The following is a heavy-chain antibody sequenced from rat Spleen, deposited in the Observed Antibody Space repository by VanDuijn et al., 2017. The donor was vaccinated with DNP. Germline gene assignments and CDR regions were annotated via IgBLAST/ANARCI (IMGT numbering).Heavy chain of an antibody. J-gene: IGHJ2*01. V-gene: IGHV2-27*01. Sequence: QVQLKESGPGLVQPSQTLSLTCTVSGFSLTTYHVHWVRQPPGKGLELMGRIQSGGTTDYNSPFKSRLTISRDTSKSQVFLKMNSVQSEDTAMYFCARMGWWGQGVMVTVSP. CDR3: ARMGW. D-gene: IGHD1-7*01. CDR1: GFSLTTYH. CDR2: IQSGGTT.